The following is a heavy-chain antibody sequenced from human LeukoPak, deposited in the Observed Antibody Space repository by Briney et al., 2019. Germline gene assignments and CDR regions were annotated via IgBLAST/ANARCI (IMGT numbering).Heavy chain of an antibody. CDR1: GFTLSNYG. CDR2: ISSSRSTT. J-gene: IGHJ4*02. Sequence: GGSLRLSCAASGFTLSNYGMNWVRQAPGKGLEWVSYISSSRSTTYYADSVKGRFTISRDNSKNTLYLQMNSLRAEDTAVYYCATEEVDTATLLDYWGQGTLVTVSS. D-gene: IGHD5-18*01. CDR3: ATEEVDTATLLDY. V-gene: IGHV3-48*01.